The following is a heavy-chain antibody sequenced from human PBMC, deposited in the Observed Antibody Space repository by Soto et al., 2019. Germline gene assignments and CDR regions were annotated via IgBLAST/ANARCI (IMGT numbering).Heavy chain of an antibody. J-gene: IGHJ4*02. V-gene: IGHV3-30*18. CDR2: ISYDGSNK. CDR3: ANGGGVYDILTGYYSRGGY. D-gene: IGHD3-9*01. Sequence: SLRLSCAASGFTFSSYGMHWVRQAPGKGLEWVAVISYDGSNKYYADSVKGRFTISRDNSKNTLYLQMNSLRAEDTAVYYCANGGGVYDILTGYYSRGGYWGQGTLVTVS. CDR1: GFTFSSYG.